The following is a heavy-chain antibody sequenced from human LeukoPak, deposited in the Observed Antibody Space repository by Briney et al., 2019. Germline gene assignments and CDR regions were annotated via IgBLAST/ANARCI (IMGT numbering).Heavy chain of an antibody. V-gene: IGHV4-59*08. CDR3: ARQLRHPSYSNSRSPPNWFDL. J-gene: IGHJ5*02. D-gene: IGHD6-13*01. Sequence: PSETLSLNCTVSGGSISSHYWSWIRQPPGKGLEWIGYIYNSGSTNYNPSLRSRVTISVDTSNNQFSLKLSSVTAADTALYYCARQLRHPSYSNSRSPPNWFDLWGQGTLVTVSS. CDR1: GGSISSHY. CDR2: IYNSGST.